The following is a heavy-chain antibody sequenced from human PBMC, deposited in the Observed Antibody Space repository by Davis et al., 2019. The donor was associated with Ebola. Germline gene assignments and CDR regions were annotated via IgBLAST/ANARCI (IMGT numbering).Heavy chain of an antibody. CDR2: IYYSGST. J-gene: IGHJ4*02. CDR3: ARGWLVNPGFDY. V-gene: IGHV4-59*12. D-gene: IGHD6-19*01. Sequence: SETLSLTCAVYGGSFSGYYWSWIRQPPGLVLSSFGYIYYSGSTNYNPSLKSRVTISVDTSKNQFSLKLSSVTAAETAVYYCARGWLVNPGFDYWGQGTLVTVSS. CDR1: GGSFSGYY.